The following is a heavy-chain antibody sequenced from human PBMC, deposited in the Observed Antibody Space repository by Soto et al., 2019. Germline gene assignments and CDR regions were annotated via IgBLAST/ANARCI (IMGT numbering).Heavy chain of an antibody. CDR2: FDPEDGET. CDR3: AAGGTRWLNSPFDY. J-gene: IGHJ4*02. D-gene: IGHD1-1*01. V-gene: IGHV1-24*01. CDR1: GHTLTELS. Sequence: QVQLVQSGAEVKKPGASVKVSCKVSGHTLTELSMHWVRLAPGKGLEWMGGFDPEDGETISAQKFPGRVTMTEDTSTDSTYLELSSLRSEDTAVYYCAAGGTRWLNSPFDYWGQGTLVTISS.